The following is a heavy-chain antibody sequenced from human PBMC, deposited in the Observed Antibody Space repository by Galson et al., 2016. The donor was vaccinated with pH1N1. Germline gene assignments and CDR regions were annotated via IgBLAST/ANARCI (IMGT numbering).Heavy chain of an antibody. CDR1: GFTFSAFG. V-gene: IGHV3-30*02. Sequence: SLRLSCAASGFTFSAFGMHWVRQAPGKGLELVAFIRFDGYDQNYGDSVKGRFTVSRDNSKNTVYLQMNSLTNEDTAVYYCAKNPWAGANQYYYMDVWGKGTTVIVSS. CDR2: IRFDGYDQ. D-gene: IGHD1-14*01. J-gene: IGHJ6*03. CDR3: AKNPWAGANQYYYMDV.